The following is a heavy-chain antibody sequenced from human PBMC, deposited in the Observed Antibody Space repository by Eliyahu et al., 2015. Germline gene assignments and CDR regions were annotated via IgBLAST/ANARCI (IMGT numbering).Heavy chain of an antibody. CDR1: GFXFSSYS. J-gene: IGHJ4*02. Sequence: EVQLVESGGGLVKPGGSLRLSCAASGFXFSSYSMNWVRQAPGKGLEWVSSISSSSSYIYYADSVKGRFTISRDNAKNSLYLQMNSLRAEDTAVYYCARESSMEYDFWSGSPYYFDYWGQGTLVTVSS. V-gene: IGHV3-21*01. CDR2: ISSSSSYI. D-gene: IGHD3-3*01. CDR3: ARESSMEYDFWSGSPYYFDY.